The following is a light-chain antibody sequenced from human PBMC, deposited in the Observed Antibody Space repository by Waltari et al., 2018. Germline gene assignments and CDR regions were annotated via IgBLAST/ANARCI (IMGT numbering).Light chain of an antibody. CDR3: QQYNRWPPIT. V-gene: IGKV3-15*01. Sequence: EIVMTQSPATLSVSPGETATLSCRASQRVSSNVAWYQKKPGQAPRLLIYDASTRATSSPAKFRGSGSGTEFTLTISSLQSEDFAVYYCQQYNRWPPITFGHGTRLEIK. J-gene: IGKJ5*01. CDR1: QRVSSN. CDR2: DAS.